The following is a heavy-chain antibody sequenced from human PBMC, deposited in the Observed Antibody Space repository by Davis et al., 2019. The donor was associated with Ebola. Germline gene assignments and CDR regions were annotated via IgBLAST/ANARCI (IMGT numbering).Heavy chain of an antibody. D-gene: IGHD3-10*01. CDR2: ISTSTNTI. V-gene: IGHV3-48*04. CDR1: GFTFSSYS. CDR3: AREAGALVRGVAHTWFDP. J-gene: IGHJ5*02. Sequence: GESLKISCSASGFTFSSYSMNWVRQAPGKGLEWVSYISTSTNTIYYTHSVRGRFTISRDSSKNMLYLEMNSLRTEDTAVYYCAREAGALVRGVAHTWFDPWGQDTLVTVSS.